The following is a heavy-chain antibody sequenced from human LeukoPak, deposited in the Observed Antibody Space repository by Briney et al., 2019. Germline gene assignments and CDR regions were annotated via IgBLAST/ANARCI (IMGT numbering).Heavy chain of an antibody. J-gene: IGHJ3*02. CDR1: GFTFSSYG. Sequence: GGSLRLPCAASGFTFSSYGMHWVRQAPGKGLEWVAVIWSHGNTKKYADSVTGRFTISRDNSKNTLYLEMNTLRAEDTAVYYCARDDDYDDHNTFDMWGHGTMVTVSS. D-gene: IGHD4-17*01. CDR2: IWSHGNTK. V-gene: IGHV3-33*08. CDR3: ARDDDYDDHNTFDM.